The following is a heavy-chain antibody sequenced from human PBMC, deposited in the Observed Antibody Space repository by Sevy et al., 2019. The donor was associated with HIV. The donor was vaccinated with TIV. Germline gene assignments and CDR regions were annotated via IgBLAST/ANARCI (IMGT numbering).Heavy chain of an antibody. CDR3: AKDMCGIETFDYYSYYGMDV. Sequence: GGSLRLSCAASGFAFDDYAMHWVRQVPGKGLEWVSGISWNSATIGYADSVKGRFIISRDNAKNSLFLQMNSLRAEDTALYYCAKDMCGIETFDYYSYYGMDVWGQGTTVTVSS. V-gene: IGHV3-9*01. CDR1: GFAFDDYA. CDR2: ISWNSATI. J-gene: IGHJ6*02. D-gene: IGHD2-21*01.